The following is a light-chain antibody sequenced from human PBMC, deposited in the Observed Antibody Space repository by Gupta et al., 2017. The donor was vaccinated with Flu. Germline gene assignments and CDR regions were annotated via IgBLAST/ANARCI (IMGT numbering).Light chain of an antibody. CDR3: QSENSNTWV. Sequence: FLLTQPHSVSESPGQTVTISCTRSSGSIANTYVQWYQQRTGCAPTLLFYENNHRRSGVPDRFSASNKGSSTAASPTISGREAEAEDYYHSQSENSNTWVFGGGTKLTVL. CDR1: SGSIANTY. V-gene: IGLV6-57*03. J-gene: IGLJ3*02. CDR2: ENN.